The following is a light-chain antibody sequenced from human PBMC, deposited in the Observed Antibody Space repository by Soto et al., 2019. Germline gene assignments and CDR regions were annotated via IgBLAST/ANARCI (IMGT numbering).Light chain of an antibody. Sequence: ELVLTQFPGTLSLSPGERATLSCRASQSVSSPYLAWFQQKPGQAPRLLIYAASSRATGIPDRFSGSGSGTDFTLTISRLEPEDFAVYFCQCHGSSMWTFGQGTKVHIK. CDR2: AAS. CDR1: QSVSSPY. CDR3: QCHGSSMWT. V-gene: IGKV3-20*01. J-gene: IGKJ1*01.